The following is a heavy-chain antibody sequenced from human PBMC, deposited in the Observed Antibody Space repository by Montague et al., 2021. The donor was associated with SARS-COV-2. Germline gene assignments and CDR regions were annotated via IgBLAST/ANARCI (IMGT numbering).Heavy chain of an antibody. D-gene: IGHD1-7*01. V-gene: IGHV3-48*03. Sequence: SLRLSCAASGFTFSSYEMNWVRQAPGKGLEWVSYISSSGSTIYYXXSVKGRFTISRDNAKNSLYLQMNSLRAEDTAVYYCAREQPYNWNYDRPHFDYWGQGTLVTVSS. CDR1: GFTFSSYE. CDR3: AREQPYNWNYDRPHFDY. CDR2: ISSSGSTI. J-gene: IGHJ4*02.